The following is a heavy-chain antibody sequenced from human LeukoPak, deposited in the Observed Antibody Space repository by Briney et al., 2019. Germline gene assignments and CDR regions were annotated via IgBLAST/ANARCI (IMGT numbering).Heavy chain of an antibody. Sequence: GGSLRLSCAASGFTFSTYWMTWVRQAPGKGLEWVANIKPDGSDKNYVDSVRGRFTISRDNAKNSVYLQMNSLRAEDTAIYYCARRCGLDVWGQGTTVTVSS. CDR2: IKPDGSDK. CDR1: GFTFSTYW. V-gene: IGHV3-7*01. CDR3: ARRCGLDV. D-gene: IGHD5-24*01. J-gene: IGHJ6*02.